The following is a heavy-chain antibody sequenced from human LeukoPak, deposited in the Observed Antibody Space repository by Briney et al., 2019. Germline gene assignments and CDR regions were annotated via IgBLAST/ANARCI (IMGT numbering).Heavy chain of an antibody. CDR1: GFTFSTYW. D-gene: IGHD2-8*01. CDR3: ARGLFTNTP. J-gene: IGHJ5*02. CDR2: IKHYGSEK. V-gene: IGHV3-7*01. Sequence: PGESLRLSCAASGFTFSTYWMTWVRQAPGKGLEWVASIKHYGSEKYYVDSVKGRFTISRDNAKNSLFLQMSSLSAEDTAVYYCARGLFTNTPWGQGTLVTVSS.